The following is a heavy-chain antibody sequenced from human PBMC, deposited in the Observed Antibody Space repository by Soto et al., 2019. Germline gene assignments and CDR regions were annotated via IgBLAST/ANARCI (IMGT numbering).Heavy chain of an antibody. V-gene: IGHV3-23*01. D-gene: IGHD6-13*01. CDR2: ISGSGGST. Sequence: PGGSLRLSCAASAFPFYAMNWVRQAPGKGLEWVSTISGSGGSTSYADSVKGRFIISRDNSKNTLYLQMNSLRADDTAVYYCARDLPYSRAYYYYDMDVWGQGTTVTVSS. CDR3: ARDLPYSRAYYYYDMDV. CDR1: AFPFYA. J-gene: IGHJ6*02.